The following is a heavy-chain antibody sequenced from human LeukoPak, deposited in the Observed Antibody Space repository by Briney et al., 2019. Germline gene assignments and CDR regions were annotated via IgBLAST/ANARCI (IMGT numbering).Heavy chain of an antibody. J-gene: IGHJ6*03. CDR1: GFTFSSYW. V-gene: IGHV3-7*01. CDR3: ARNFYGSGSYYIPGYYYYYMDV. D-gene: IGHD3-10*01. CDR2: IKQDGSEK. Sequence: GGSLRLSCAASGFTFSSYWMSWVRQAPGKGLEWVANIKQDGSEKYYVDSVKGRFTISRDNAKNSLYLQMNGLRAEDTAVYYCARNFYGSGSYYIPGYYYYYMDVWGKGTTVTVSS.